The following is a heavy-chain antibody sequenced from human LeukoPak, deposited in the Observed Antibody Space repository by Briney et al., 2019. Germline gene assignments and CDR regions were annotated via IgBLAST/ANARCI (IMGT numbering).Heavy chain of an antibody. Sequence: GGSLRLSCAASGFTFSSYSMNWVRQAPGKGLEWVSSISSSSYIYYADSVKGRFTISRDNAKNSLYLQMNSLRAEDTAVYYCARATGTTGYFDYWGQGTLVTVSS. D-gene: IGHD1-14*01. CDR1: GFTFSSYS. CDR3: ARATGTTGYFDY. J-gene: IGHJ4*02. CDR2: ISSSSYI. V-gene: IGHV3-21*01.